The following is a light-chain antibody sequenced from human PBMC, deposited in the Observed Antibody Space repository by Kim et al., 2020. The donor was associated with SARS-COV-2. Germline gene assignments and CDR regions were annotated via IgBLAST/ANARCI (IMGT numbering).Light chain of an antibody. CDR2: GAS. CDR1: QSISSAL. Sequence: SPGEPANLSCRARQSISSALLAWYPQRPGQAPRLLMSGASIRATGIPDRFSDIGSGTDFTLTIIRLETFDFAVYYCQQYGTTPLTFGGGTKVDIK. CDR3: QQYGTTPLT. V-gene: IGKV3-20*01. J-gene: IGKJ4*01.